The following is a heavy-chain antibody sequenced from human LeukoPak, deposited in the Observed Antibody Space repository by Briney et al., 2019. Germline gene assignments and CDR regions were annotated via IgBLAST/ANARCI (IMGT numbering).Heavy chain of an antibody. V-gene: IGHV3-20*04. CDR2: INWNGGST. CDR3: ARSIAADDYYYYYYMDV. Sequence: GGSLRLSCAASGFTFDDYGMSWVRQAPGKGLEWVSGINWNGGSTGYADSVKGRFTISRDNAKNSLYLQMNSLRAEDTALYYCARSIAADDYYYYYYMDVWGKGTTVTVSS. D-gene: IGHD6-13*01. J-gene: IGHJ6*03. CDR1: GFTFDDYG.